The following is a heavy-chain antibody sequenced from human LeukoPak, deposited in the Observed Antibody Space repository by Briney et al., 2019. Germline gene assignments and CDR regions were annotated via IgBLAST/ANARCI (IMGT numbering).Heavy chain of an antibody. J-gene: IGHJ3*02. V-gene: IGHV1-18*01. Sequence: ASVKVSCKASGYTFTTYGISWVRQAPGQGLKWMGWFRSYNGHTNYVQNVQGRLTMTTDTSTSTAYMELTSLTSDDTAVYYCARLHPYASGMEDGFDIWGQGTTVTVSS. CDR1: GYTFTTYG. CDR2: FRSYNGHT. D-gene: IGHD3-10*01. CDR3: ARLHPYASGMEDGFDI.